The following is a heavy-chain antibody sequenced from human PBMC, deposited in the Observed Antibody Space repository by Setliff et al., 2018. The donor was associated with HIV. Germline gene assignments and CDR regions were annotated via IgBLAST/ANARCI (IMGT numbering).Heavy chain of an antibody. J-gene: IGHJ6*02. D-gene: IGHD5-12*01. CDR1: GFTFSSYA. V-gene: IGHV3-23*01. Sequence: PGGSLRLSCAASGFTFSSYAMSWVRQAPGKGLEWVSIISGSGISTYYADSVKGRFTISRDSSKNTLYLQMNSLRADDTAVYYCAKDYRRVSPQHIGYESHYYYGMDVWGQGTTVTVSS. CDR2: ISGSGIST. CDR3: AKDYRRVSPQHIGYESHYYYGMDV.